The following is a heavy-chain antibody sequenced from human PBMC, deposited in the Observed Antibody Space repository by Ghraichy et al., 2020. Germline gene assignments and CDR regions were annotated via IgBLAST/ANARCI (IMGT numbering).Heavy chain of an antibody. D-gene: IGHD1-26*01. CDR2: IVVGSGNT. CDR3: AADRGGSLRGGYYYYGMDV. Sequence: SVKVSCKASGFTFTSSAMQWVRQARGQRLEWIGWIVVGSGNTNYAQKFQERVTITRDMSTSTAYMELSSLRSEDTAVYYCAADRGGSLRGGYYYYGMDVWGQGTTVTVSS. V-gene: IGHV1-58*02. J-gene: IGHJ6*02. CDR1: GFTFTSSA.